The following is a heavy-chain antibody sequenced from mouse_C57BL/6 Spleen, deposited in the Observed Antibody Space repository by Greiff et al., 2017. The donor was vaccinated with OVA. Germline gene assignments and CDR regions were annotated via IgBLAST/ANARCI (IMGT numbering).Heavy chain of an antibody. V-gene: IGHV14-4*01. CDR2: IDPENGDT. D-gene: IGHD1-1*02. CDR3: TTGSHDY. J-gene: IGHJ2*01. CDR1: GFNIKDDY. Sequence: EVKLQESGAELVRPGASVKLSCTASGFNIKDDYMHWVKQRPEQGLEWIGWIDPENGDTEYASKFQGKATITADTSSNTAYLQLSSLTSEDTAVYYCTTGSHDYWGQGTTLTVSS.